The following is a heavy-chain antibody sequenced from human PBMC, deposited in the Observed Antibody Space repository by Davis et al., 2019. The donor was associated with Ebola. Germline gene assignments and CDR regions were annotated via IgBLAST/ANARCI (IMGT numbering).Heavy chain of an antibody. CDR1: GYTFTSYD. Sequence: AASVTVSCKASGYTFTSYDINWVRQATGQGLEWMGWMNPNSGNTGYAQKFQGRVTMTRNTSISTAYMELSSLRSEDTAVYYCARFAKYYYYYGMDVWGQGTTVTVSS. V-gene: IGHV1-8*01. CDR2: MNPNSGNT. CDR3: ARFAKYYYYYGMDV. J-gene: IGHJ6*02.